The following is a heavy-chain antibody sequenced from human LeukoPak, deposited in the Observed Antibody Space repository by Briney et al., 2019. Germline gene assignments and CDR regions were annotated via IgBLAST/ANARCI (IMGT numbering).Heavy chain of an antibody. CDR1: GYTFTGYY. V-gene: IGHV1-18*04. D-gene: IGHD3-9*01. Sequence: ASVKVSCKASGYTFTGYYMHWVRQAPGQGLEWMGWISAYNGNTNYAQKLQGRVTMTTDTSTSTAYMELRSLRSDDTAVYYCARAYYDILTGYYLYFDYWGQGTLVTVSS. CDR3: ARAYYDILTGYYLYFDY. CDR2: ISAYNGNT. J-gene: IGHJ4*02.